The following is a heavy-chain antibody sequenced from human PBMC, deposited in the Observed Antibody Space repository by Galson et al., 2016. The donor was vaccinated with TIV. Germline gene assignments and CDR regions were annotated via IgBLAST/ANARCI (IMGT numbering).Heavy chain of an antibody. CDR1: RFPFSNFP. CDR3: ARGRGINGGLYFDY. Sequence: SLRLSCAASRFPFSNFPMHWVHQAPGKGLDWVAFIRSDGSKKYADSVAGRFATSRDNSKNTVYLQMNSLKPEDTALYFCARGRGINGGLYFDYWGRGTLVTVSS. D-gene: IGHD3-10*01. J-gene: IGHJ4*02. CDR2: IRSDGSKK. V-gene: IGHV3-30*02.